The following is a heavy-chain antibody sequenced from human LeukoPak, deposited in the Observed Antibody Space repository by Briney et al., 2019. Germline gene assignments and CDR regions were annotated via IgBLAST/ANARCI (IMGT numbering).Heavy chain of an antibody. D-gene: IGHD3-22*01. Sequence: ASVKVSCKASGYTFTGYYMHSVRHAPGQGVEWMGRINPNSGGTNYAQKFQARVTMTRYTSISTAYMELSRLRSDDTAVYYCARDDDSSDRGLDYWGQGTLVTVSS. CDR2: INPNSGGT. V-gene: IGHV1-2*06. J-gene: IGHJ4*02. CDR1: GYTFTGYY. CDR3: ARDDDSSDRGLDY.